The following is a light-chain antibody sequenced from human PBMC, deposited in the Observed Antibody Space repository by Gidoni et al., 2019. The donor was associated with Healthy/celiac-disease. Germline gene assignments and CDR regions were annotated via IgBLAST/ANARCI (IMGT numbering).Light chain of an antibody. Sequence: AIQMTPSPSSLSASVGDSVTITCRASQGIRNDLGWYQQKPGKAPKLLSYAASSLQSGVPSRFSGSGSGTDFTLTISSLQPEDFATYYCLQDYNYPWTFGQGTKVEIK. J-gene: IGKJ1*01. CDR1: QGIRND. CDR3: LQDYNYPWT. CDR2: AAS. V-gene: IGKV1-6*01.